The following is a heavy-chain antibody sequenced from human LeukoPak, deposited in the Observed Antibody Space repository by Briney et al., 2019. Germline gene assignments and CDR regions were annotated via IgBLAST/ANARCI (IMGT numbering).Heavy chain of an antibody. D-gene: IGHD3-3*01. Sequence: GASVKVSCKASGGTFSSYAISWVRQAPGQGLEWMGRIIPIFGTANYAQKFQGRVTITTDESTSTAYMELSSLRAEDTAVYYCAKDHTRFLEWSGDDAFDIWGQGTMVTVSS. CDR1: GGTFSSYA. CDR2: IIPIFGTA. J-gene: IGHJ3*02. V-gene: IGHV1-69*05. CDR3: AKDHTRFLEWSGDDAFDI.